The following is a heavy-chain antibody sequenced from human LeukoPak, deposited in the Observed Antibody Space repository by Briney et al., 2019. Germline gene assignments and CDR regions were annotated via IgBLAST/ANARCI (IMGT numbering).Heavy chain of an antibody. CDR2: ISAYNGNT. CDR1: GYSFTSYG. V-gene: IGHV1-18*01. Sequence: GESLKISCKGSGYSFTSYGISWVRQAPGQGLEWMGWISAYNGNTNYAQKLQGRVTMTTDTSTSTAYMELRSLRSDDTAVYYCARDARYCSSTSCSNYYYMDVWGKGTTVTVSS. J-gene: IGHJ6*03. CDR3: ARDARYCSSTSCSNYYYMDV. D-gene: IGHD2-2*01.